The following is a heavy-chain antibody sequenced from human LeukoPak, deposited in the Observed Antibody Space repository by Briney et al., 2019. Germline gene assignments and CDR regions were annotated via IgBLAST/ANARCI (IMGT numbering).Heavy chain of an antibody. J-gene: IGHJ5*02. CDR2: ISSDGSNT. V-gene: IGHV3-74*01. Sequence: KSGGSLRLSCAASGFTFSTYWIHWVRQVPGKDLVWVSRISSDGSNTNYADSVKGRFTISRDNAKDTVYLQMNSLRAEDTAVYYCARDRLRYFAWGRLFDPWGQGTLVTVSS. CDR3: ARDRLRYFAWGRLFDP. D-gene: IGHD3-9*01. CDR1: GFTFSTYW.